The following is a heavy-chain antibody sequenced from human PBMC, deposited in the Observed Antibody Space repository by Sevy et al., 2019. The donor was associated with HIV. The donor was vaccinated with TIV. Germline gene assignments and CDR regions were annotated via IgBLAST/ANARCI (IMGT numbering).Heavy chain of an antibody. CDR1: GFTFSSYG. D-gene: IGHD6-6*01. CDR2: ISYDGSNK. CDR3: AKELEGIAARAEAFDV. Sequence: GGSLRLSCAASGFTFSSYGMHWVRQAPGKGLEWVAVISYDGSNKYYADSVKGRFTISRDNSKNTLYLQMNSLRAEDTAVYYCAKELEGIAARAEAFDVWGQGTMVTVSS. J-gene: IGHJ3*01. V-gene: IGHV3-30*18.